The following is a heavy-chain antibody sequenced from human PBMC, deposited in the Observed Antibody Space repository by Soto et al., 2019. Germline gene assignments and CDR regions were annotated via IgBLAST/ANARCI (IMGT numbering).Heavy chain of an antibody. Sequence: GGSLRLSCAASGFTFSSYAMSWVRQAPGKGLEWVSAISGSGTTTYYGDSVKGRLTISRDNSKNTLYLQMNSLRAEDTAVYYCAKRPGSLRGYFDYSGQGTLLTRS. CDR3: AKRPGSLRGYFDY. V-gene: IGHV3-23*01. CDR1: GFTFSSYA. J-gene: IGHJ4*02. D-gene: IGHD2-15*01. CDR2: ISGSGTTT.